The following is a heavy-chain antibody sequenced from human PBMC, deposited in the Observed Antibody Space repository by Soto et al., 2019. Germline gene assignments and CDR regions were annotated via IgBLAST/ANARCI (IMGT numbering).Heavy chain of an antibody. CDR3: VRGGAFKIDY. V-gene: IGHV3-48*02. CDR1: GFTLSNYS. Sequence: EVQLVESGGRLVQPGGSLRLSCAASGFTLSNYSMNWARQAPGKGLEWVSYISSSSSTIYYADSAKGRFTISRDNAKNSLYLQMNSLRDEDTAVYYCVRGGAFKIDYWGQGTLVTVSS. D-gene: IGHD3-16*01. CDR2: ISSSSSTI. J-gene: IGHJ4*02.